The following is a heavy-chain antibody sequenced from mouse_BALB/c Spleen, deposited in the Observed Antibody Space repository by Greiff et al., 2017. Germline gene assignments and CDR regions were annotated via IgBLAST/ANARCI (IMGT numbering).Heavy chain of an antibody. CDR1: GFTFNTYA. V-gene: IGHV10-1*02. Sequence: EVQRVESGGGLVQPKGSLKLSCAASGFTFNTYAMNWVRQAPGKGLEWVARIRSKSNNYATYYADSVKDRFTISRDDSQSMLYLQMNNLKTEDTAMYYCVRPPIYDGYYVDYAMDYWGQGTSVTVSS. J-gene: IGHJ4*01. CDR2: IRSKSNNYAT. D-gene: IGHD2-3*01. CDR3: VRPPIYDGYYVDYAMDY.